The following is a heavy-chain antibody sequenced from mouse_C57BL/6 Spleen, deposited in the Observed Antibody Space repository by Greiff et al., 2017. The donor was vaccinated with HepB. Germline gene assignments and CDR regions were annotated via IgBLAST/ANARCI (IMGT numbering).Heavy chain of an antibody. CDR3: ARDLRGVDV. Sequence: EVQVVESGGGLVKPGGSLKLSCPASGFTFSSYAMSWVRQTPEKRLEWVATISDGGSYTYYPDNVKGRFTISRDNAKNNLYLQMSHLKSEDTAMYYCARDLRGVDVWGTGTTVTVSS. CDR1: GFTFSSYA. J-gene: IGHJ1*03. CDR2: ISDGGSYT. V-gene: IGHV5-4*01. D-gene: IGHD1-1*01.